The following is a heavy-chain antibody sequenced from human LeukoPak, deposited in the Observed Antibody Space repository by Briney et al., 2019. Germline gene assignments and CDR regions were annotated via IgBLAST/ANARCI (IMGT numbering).Heavy chain of an antibody. CDR2: VYPGDSDT. J-gene: IGHJ4*02. V-gene: IGHV5-51*01. CDR1: GYSFSNSW. D-gene: IGHD6-13*01. CDR3: ARQLGAAAGRVFFDF. Sequence: GESLKISCKGSGYSFSNSWSAWVRQLPGKGLEWMGIVYPGDSDTRYSPSFQGQVTFSADKSISTAYLQWSSLKAADTAMYYCARQLGAAAGRVFFDFWGQGTLVSVSS.